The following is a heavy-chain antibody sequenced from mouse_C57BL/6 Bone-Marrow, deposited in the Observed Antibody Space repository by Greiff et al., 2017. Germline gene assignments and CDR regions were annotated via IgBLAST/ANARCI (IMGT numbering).Heavy chain of an antibody. Sequence: EVQGVESGGGLVQPGGSLKLSCAASGFTFSDYYMYWVRQTPEKRLEWVAYISNGGGSTYYPDTVKGRFTISRDNAKNTLYLQMSRLKSEDTAMYYCARNYGNYGYFDVWGTGTTVTVSS. CDR1: GFTFSDYY. J-gene: IGHJ1*03. V-gene: IGHV5-12*01. CDR2: ISNGGGST. D-gene: IGHD2-1*01. CDR3: ARNYGNYGYFDV.